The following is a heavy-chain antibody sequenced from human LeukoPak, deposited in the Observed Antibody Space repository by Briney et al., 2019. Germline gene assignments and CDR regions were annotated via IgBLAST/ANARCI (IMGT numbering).Heavy chain of an antibody. CDR2: IYFSGNT. CDR1: GASIRSTSYY. D-gene: IGHD5-12*01. Sequence: SETLSLTCTGSGASIRSTSYYWAWIRQPPGKGLEWVGSIYFSGNTFYNPSLKSRVTISVDTSKNQFSLKLTSVTAADTAIYYCARRRIVATIDYWGQGTLVTVSS. CDR3: ARRRIVATIDY. J-gene: IGHJ4*02. V-gene: IGHV4-39*01.